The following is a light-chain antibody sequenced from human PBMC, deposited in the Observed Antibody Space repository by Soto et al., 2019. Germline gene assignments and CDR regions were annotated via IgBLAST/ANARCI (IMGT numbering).Light chain of an antibody. J-gene: IGKJ1*01. V-gene: IGKV1-5*03. CDR2: KAS. CDR3: QQYNSYWT. CDR1: QSISSW. Sequence: DIQMTQSPSTLSAYVGDRVTITCRASQSISSWLAWYQQKPGKAPKLLISKASSLESGVPSRFSGSVSGTEFTLTISSLQPDDFATYYCQQYNSYWTFGQGTKV.